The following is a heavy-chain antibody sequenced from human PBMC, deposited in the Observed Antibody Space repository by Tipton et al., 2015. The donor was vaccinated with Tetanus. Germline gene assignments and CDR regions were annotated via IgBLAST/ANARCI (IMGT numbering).Heavy chain of an antibody. CDR1: GFASNSHY. D-gene: IGHD3-9*01. V-gene: IGHV3-74*01. CDR3: ARDRFGDNYDIPSNWFDP. J-gene: IGHJ5*02. CDR2: INTDGRRT. Sequence: SLRLSCVASGFASNSHYMHWVRRVPGKGLVWVSRINTDGRRTHYADFVKGRFTISRDNAKNTLYLQMNSLRAEDTAVYYCARDRFGDNYDIPSNWFDPWGQGTLVTVSS.